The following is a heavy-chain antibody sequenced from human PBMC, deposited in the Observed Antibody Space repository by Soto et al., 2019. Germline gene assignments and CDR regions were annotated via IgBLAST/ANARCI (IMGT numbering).Heavy chain of an antibody. Sequence: ASVKVSCKASGYTFACYDINWVRQAPGQGLEWMGWMNAYSDNTKYAQKLQGRLTMTTDTSTSTAYMELRSLRSDDTAVYYCAREPNYFDYWGQGTLVTVSS. CDR1: GYTFACYD. CDR3: AREPNYFDY. J-gene: IGHJ4*02. CDR2: MNAYSDNT. V-gene: IGHV1-18*01.